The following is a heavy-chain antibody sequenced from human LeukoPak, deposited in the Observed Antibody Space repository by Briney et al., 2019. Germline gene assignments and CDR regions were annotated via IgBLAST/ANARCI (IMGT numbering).Heavy chain of an antibody. J-gene: IGHJ4*02. V-gene: IGHV3-23*01. CDR3: AKEYYDFWSGYYYFDY. CDR2: VGGSGGST. D-gene: IGHD3-3*01. Sequence: ESLSLSCAASGFTFSSNAMSWVRQLPPKGLEWVSAVGGSGGSTYYADSVQSLFTISRDNSTKTLYLQLNSLTAEDTALYYCAKEYYDFWSGYYYFDYWGQGTLVTVSS. CDR1: GFTFSSNA.